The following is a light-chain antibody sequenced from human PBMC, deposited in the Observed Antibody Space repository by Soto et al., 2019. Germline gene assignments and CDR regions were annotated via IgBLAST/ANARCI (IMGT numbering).Light chain of an antibody. CDR2: GAS. Sequence: EIVLTQSPGTLSLSPGERATLSCRASQSVSSSYLAWYQQKPGQAPRLLIYGASSRATGIPDRFSGSVSGTDFTLTISRLEPEDFAVDYCQQYGSSQSFGQGTKVEIK. V-gene: IGKV3-20*01. J-gene: IGKJ1*01. CDR1: QSVSSSY. CDR3: QQYGSSQS.